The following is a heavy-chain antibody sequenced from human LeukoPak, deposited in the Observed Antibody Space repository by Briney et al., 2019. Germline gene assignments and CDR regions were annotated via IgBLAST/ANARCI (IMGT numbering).Heavy chain of an antibody. Sequence: GGSLRLSCAASRFTFSDYWMHWVRQAPGKGLVWVSRINADGSSTNYADSVKGRFTISRGNAKNTLYLQMNSLRAEDTAVYYCTRGRYYFDYWGQGTLVTVSS. V-gene: IGHV3-74*01. D-gene: IGHD1-14*01. CDR3: TRGRYYFDY. CDR2: INADGSST. J-gene: IGHJ4*02. CDR1: RFTFSDYW.